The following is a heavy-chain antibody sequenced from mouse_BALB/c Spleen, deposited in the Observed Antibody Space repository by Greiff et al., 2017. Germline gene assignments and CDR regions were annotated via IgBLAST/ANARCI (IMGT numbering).Heavy chain of an antibody. CDR3: ARGGYDYYAMDY. CDR1: GYSITSDYA. J-gene: IGHJ4*01. D-gene: IGHD3-1*01. CDR2: ISYSGST. Sequence: EVKLVESGPGLVKPSQSLSLTCTVTGYSITSDYAWNWIRQFPGNKLEWMGYISYSGSTSYNPSLKSRISITRDTSKNQFFLQLNSVTTEDTATYYCARGGYDYYAMDYWGQGTSVTVSS. V-gene: IGHV3-2*02.